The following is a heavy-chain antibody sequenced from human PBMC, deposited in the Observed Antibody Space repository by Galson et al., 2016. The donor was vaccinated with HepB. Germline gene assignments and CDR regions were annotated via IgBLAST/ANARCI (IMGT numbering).Heavy chain of an antibody. CDR1: GFTFGAYA. D-gene: IGHD2-2*01. V-gene: IGHV3-49*03. CDR2: IRSDAYGGTT. CDR3: AREKILPAVTFDY. J-gene: IGHJ4*02. Sequence: SLRLSCAASGFTFGAYAMSWFGQAPGKGLEWVGFIRSDAYGGTTEYAASVKGRFTISRDDSKSIAYLQMNSLKTEDTALYYCAREKILPAVTFDYWGQGTLVTVSS.